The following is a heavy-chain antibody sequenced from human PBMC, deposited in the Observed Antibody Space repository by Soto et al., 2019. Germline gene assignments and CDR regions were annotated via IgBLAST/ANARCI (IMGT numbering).Heavy chain of an antibody. CDR1: GFTFSSYG. D-gene: IGHD1-7*01. CDR3: AKDRRAGGNYGFYSDF. CDR2: SSATGAGT. Sequence: LRLSCAASGFTFSSYGMTWVRQAPGKGLEWVSFSSATGAGTYYADSVKGRFTISRDNSKNTLYLQMTSLRADDTAVYYCAKDRRAGGNYGFYSDFWGQGALVTVSS. V-gene: IGHV3-23*01. J-gene: IGHJ4*02.